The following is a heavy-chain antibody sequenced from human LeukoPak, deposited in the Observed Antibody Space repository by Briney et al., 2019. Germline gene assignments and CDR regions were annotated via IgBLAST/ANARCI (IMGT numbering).Heavy chain of an antibody. CDR3: AKGKVGAHIYYFDY. D-gene: IGHD1-26*01. Sequence: GRSLRLSCAASGFTFDDYAMHWVRQAPGKGLEWVSGISWNSGSIGYADSVKGRFTISRDSAKNSLYLQMNSLRAEDTALYYCAKGKVGAHIYYFDYWGQGTLVTVSS. J-gene: IGHJ4*02. CDR1: GFTFDDYA. V-gene: IGHV3-9*01. CDR2: ISWNSGSI.